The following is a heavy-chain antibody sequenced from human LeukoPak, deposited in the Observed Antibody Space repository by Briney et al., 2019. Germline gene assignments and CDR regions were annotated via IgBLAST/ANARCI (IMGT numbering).Heavy chain of an antibody. CDR1: GGSISTYY. Sequence: KPSETLSLTCTVSGGSISTYYWSWIRQPAGKGLEWIGRIYTSGSTNYNPSLQSRLTMSVDTSKNQFSLKLRSVTPADTAVYYCARDLDSSGGYFDFWGQGILVTVSS. V-gene: IGHV4-4*07. J-gene: IGHJ4*02. CDR2: IYTSGST. CDR3: ARDLDSSGGYFDF. D-gene: IGHD6-19*01.